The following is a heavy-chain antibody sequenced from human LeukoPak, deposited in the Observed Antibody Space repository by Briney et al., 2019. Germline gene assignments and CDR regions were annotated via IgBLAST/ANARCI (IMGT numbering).Heavy chain of an antibody. CDR2: IHDNGDS. CDR1: GGSISGYF. CDR3: VRAPSGCGGTCPSDH. D-gene: IGHD2-15*01. J-gene: IGHJ5*02. V-gene: IGHV4-4*07. Sequence: PSETLSLTCTVSGGSISGYFWSWIRQPAGKGLEWIGRIHDNGDSNQNPSLKSQITMALDTSTNQVSLKLTSVTAADTAVYYCVRAPSGCGGTCPSDHWGPGTLVTVSS.